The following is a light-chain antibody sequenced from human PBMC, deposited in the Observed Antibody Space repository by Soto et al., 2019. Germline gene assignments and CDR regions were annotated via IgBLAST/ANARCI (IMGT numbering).Light chain of an antibody. CDR3: QEGSSWPALT. V-gene: IGKV3-11*01. Sequence: EVVLTQSPATLSLSPGERATLSCRASQSVGTSLAWYQQKVGQAPRLLIYSASSRATGVPVRFTGSGSGTDFTPSISSREPEVVAVYYWQEGSSWPALTFGGGTKVEIK. CDR1: QSVGTS. J-gene: IGKJ4*01. CDR2: SAS.